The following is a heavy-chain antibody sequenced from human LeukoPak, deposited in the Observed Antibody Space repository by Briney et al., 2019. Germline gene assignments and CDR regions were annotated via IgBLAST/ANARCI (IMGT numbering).Heavy chain of an antibody. J-gene: IGHJ3*02. Sequence: GGSLRLSCAASGFTFSSYAMNWVRQAPGKGLEWVSSISTSSSYIYYADSVKGRFTISRDNAKNSLYLQMNSLRAEDTAVYYCARVPAGVIGMKDAFDIWGQGTMVTVSS. V-gene: IGHV3-21*01. CDR1: GFTFSSYA. CDR2: ISTSSSYI. D-gene: IGHD3-16*02. CDR3: ARVPAGVIGMKDAFDI.